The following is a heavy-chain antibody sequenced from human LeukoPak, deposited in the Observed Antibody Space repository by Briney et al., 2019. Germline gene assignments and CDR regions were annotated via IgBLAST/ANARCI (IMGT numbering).Heavy chain of an antibody. CDR2: ISSSSSTI. CDR3: VNYYDSSGYYYYFDY. CDR1: GFTFSSYS. Sequence: GGSLRLSCAASGFTFSSYSMNWVRQAPGKGLEWVSYISSSSSTIYYADSVKGRFTISRDNAKNTLYLQMNSLRAEDTAVYYCVNYYDSSGYYYYFDYWGQGTLVTVSS. J-gene: IGHJ4*02. V-gene: IGHV3-48*04. D-gene: IGHD3-22*01.